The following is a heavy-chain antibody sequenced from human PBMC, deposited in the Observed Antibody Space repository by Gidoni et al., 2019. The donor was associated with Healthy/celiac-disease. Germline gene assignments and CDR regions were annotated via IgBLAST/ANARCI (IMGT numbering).Heavy chain of an antibody. J-gene: IGHJ6*02. CDR3: ARDRYYDSSGYYFWGYYYYGMDV. Sequence: EVQLVESGGGLVKPGGSLRLSCAASGFTSSRYSMNWVRQAPGKELEWVSSISSSSSYIYYADSVKGRFTISRDNAKNSLYLQMNSLRAEDTAVYYCARDRYYDSSGYYFWGYYYYGMDVWGQGTTVTVSS. CDR1: GFTSSRYS. CDR2: ISSSSSYI. D-gene: IGHD3-22*01. V-gene: IGHV3-21*01.